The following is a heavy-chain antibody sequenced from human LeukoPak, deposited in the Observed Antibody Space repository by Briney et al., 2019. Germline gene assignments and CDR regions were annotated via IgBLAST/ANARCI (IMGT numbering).Heavy chain of an antibody. D-gene: IGHD3-10*01. CDR1: GYSISSGYY. CDR3: ARDALKYYYGSGSYNDY. J-gene: IGHJ4*02. V-gene: IGHV4-38-2*02. CDR2: IYHSGTT. Sequence: SETLSLTFTVSGYSISSGYYWGWIRQPPGKGLEWIGTIYHSGTTYYNPSLKSRVTISVDTSKNQLSLKLTSMTAADTAVYYCARDALKYYYGSGSYNDYWGQGTLVTVSS.